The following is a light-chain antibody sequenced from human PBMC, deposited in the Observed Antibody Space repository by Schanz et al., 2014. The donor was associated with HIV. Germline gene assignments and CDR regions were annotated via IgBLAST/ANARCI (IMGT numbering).Light chain of an antibody. CDR1: QDIRAR. J-gene: IGKJ1*01. CDR2: TAS. Sequence: DIQMTQSPSTLSASVGDRVTITCRASQDIRARLAWYQQRPGKAPKLLIHTASTLQSGVPSRFSGSGSGTDFTLTISCLQSEDFATYYCQQYNTSPRTFGQGTKVDMK. V-gene: IGKV1-5*01. CDR3: QQYNTSPRT.